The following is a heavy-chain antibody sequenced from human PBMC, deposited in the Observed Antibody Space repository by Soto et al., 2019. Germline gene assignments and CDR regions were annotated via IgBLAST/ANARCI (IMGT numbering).Heavy chain of an antibody. D-gene: IGHD3-22*01. V-gene: IGHV4-59*01. J-gene: IGHJ4*02. Sequence: PSETLSLTCTVSGGSISSYYWSWIRQPPGKGLEWIGYIYYSGSTNYNPSLKSRVTIPVDTSKNQFSLKLSSVTAADTAVYYCARDGRSSGLDYWGQGTLVTVSS. CDR2: IYYSGST. CDR1: GGSISSYY. CDR3: ARDGRSSGLDY.